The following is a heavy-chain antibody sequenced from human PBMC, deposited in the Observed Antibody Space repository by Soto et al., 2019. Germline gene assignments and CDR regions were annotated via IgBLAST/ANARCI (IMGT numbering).Heavy chain of an antibody. D-gene: IGHD6-19*01. CDR2: ISYDGSNK. CDR1: GFTFSSYG. CDR3: AKAVAGPLWFDP. Sequence: QVQLVESGGGVVQPGRSLRLSCAASGFTFSSYGMHWVRQAPGKGLEWVAVISYDGSNKYYADSVKGRFTISRDNSKTTLYLQMNTLRAEDTAVYYFAKAVAGPLWFDPWGQGTLVTVSS. V-gene: IGHV3-30*18. J-gene: IGHJ5*02.